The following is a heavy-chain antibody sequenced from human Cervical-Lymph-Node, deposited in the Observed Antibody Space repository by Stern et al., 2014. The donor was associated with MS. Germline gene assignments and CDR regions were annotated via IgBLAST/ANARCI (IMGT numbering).Heavy chain of an antibody. CDR3: TTKLILKVGTSRLETFDT. V-gene: IGHV3-15*01. CDR2: ISNGTDGGTP. J-gene: IGHJ3*02. Sequence: EVPLVESGGGLVKPGGSLRLSCEASGFAFSNAWMTWVRQAPGKGLEWVGQISNGTDGGTPDYATPVKGRFIISRDDSKNTLNLQMNSLKIEDSAVYYCTTKLILKVGTSRLETFDTWGQGTRVIVSA. D-gene: IGHD1-26*01. CDR1: GFAFSNAW.